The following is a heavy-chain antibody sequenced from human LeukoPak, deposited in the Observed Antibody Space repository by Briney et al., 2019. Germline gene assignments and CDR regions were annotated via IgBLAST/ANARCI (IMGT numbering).Heavy chain of an antibody. CDR3: ARGKSYRPAFYGIFGNYYYYMDV. J-gene: IGHJ6*03. V-gene: IGHV1-8*03. CDR2: MNPNSGNT. Sequence: GASVKVSRKASGYTFTSYDINWVRQATGQGLEWMGWMNPNSGNTGHAQKFQGRVTITRNTSISTAYMELSSLRSEDTAVYYCARGKSYRPAFYGIFGNYYYYMDVWGKGTTVTVSS. D-gene: IGHD2-8*01. CDR1: GYTFTSYD.